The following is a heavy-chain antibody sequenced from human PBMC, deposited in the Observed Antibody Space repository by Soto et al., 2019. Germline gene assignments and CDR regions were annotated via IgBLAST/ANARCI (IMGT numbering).Heavy chain of an antibody. CDR1: GGTLSSYA. J-gene: IGHJ6*02. V-gene: IGHV1-69*13. CDR2: IIPIFGTA. D-gene: IGHD3-9*01. CDR3: ARGVLRYFDWLSSGYYYGMDV. Sequence: ASVKVSCKASGGTLSSYAISWVRQAPGQGLEWMGGIIPIFGTANYAQKFQGRVTITADESTSTAYMELSSLRSEDTAVYYCARGVLRYFDWLSSGYYYGMDVWGQGTTVTVSS.